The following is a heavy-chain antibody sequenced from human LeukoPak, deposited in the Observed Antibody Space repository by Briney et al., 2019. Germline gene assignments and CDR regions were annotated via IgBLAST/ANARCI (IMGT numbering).Heavy chain of an antibody. J-gene: IGHJ4*02. D-gene: IGHD6-13*01. CDR3: ATSGGDSSSWYKLDY. CDR2: INPNSGGT. Sequence: ASVKVSCKASGYTFTGYYMHWVRQAPGQGLEWMGWINPNSGGTNYAQKFQGRVTMTRDTSISTAYMELSRLRSDDTAVYYCATSGGDSSSWYKLDYWGQGTLVTVSS. CDR1: GYTFTGYY. V-gene: IGHV1-2*02.